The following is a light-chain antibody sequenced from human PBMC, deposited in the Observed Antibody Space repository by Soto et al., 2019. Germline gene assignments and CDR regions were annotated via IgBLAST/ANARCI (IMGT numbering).Light chain of an antibody. V-gene: IGLV2-11*01. CDR1: ISDVGNYNY. CDR2: DVT. CDR3: CTYAGTYTVL. J-gene: IGLJ2*01. Sequence: QSALTQPRSVSGSPGQSVTISCTGTISDVGNYNYVSWYQQHPGKAPKLMIYDVTKRPSGVPDRFSGSKSGNTASLTISGLQSQHEADYYCCTYAGTYTVLFGGGTKLTVL.